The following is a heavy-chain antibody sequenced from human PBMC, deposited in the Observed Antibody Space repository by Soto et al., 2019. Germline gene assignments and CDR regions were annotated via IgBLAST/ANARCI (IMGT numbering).Heavy chain of an antibody. Sequence: GGSLRLSCAASGFTFSSYGMHWVRQAPGKGLEWVAVIWYDGSNKYYADSVKGRFTISRDNSKNTLYLQMNSLRAEDTAVYYCARDLGYCSGGSCYGEEGYNWFDPWGQGTLVTVSS. CDR2: IWYDGSNK. CDR1: GFTFSSYG. D-gene: IGHD2-15*01. CDR3: ARDLGYCSGGSCYGEEGYNWFDP. V-gene: IGHV3-33*01. J-gene: IGHJ5*02.